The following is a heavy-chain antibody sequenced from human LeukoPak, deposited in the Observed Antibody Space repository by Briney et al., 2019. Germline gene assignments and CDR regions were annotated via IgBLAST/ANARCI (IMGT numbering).Heavy chain of an antibody. Sequence: PGGSLRPSCAASGFTFSSYAMSWVRQAPGKGLEWVSAISGSGGGTYYADSVKGRFTISRDNSKNTLYLQMNSLRAEDTAVYYCAKARGVTMVRGPYYYYYMDVWGKGTTVTVSS. CDR1: GFTFSSYA. D-gene: IGHD3-10*01. CDR2: ISGSGGGT. J-gene: IGHJ6*03. CDR3: AKARGVTMVRGPYYYYYMDV. V-gene: IGHV3-23*01.